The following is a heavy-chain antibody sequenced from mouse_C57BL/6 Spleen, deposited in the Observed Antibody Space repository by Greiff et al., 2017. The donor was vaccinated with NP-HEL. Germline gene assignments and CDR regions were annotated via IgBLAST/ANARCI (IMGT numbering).Heavy chain of an antibody. CDR1: GFTFSSYA. V-gene: IGHV5-4*03. CDR2: ISDGGSYT. CDR3: ARGWLLAYWYFDV. J-gene: IGHJ1*03. Sequence: EVKLMESGGGLVKPGGSLKLSCAASGFTFSSYAMSWVRQTPEKRLEWVATISDGGSYTYYPDNVKGRFTISRDNAKNNLYLQMSHLKSEDTAMYYCARGWLLAYWYFDVWGTGTTVTVSS. D-gene: IGHD2-3*01.